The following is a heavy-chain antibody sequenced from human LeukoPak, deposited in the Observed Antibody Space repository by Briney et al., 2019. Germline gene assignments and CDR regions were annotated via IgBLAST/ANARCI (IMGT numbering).Heavy chain of an antibody. Sequence: PSETLSLTCTVSGGSISSGDYYWSWIRQPPGKGLEWIGYIFYSGSTYYNPSLKSRVTISVDTSKNQFSLKLSSVTAADTAVYYCARGDDYVWGAFDYWGQGTLVTVSS. V-gene: IGHV4-30-4*01. D-gene: IGHD3-16*01. CDR2: IFYSGST. CDR3: ARGDDYVWGAFDY. J-gene: IGHJ4*02. CDR1: GGSISSGDYY.